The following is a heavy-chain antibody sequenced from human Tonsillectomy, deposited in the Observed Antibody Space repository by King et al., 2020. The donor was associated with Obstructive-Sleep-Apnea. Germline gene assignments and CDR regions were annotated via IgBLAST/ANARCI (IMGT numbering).Heavy chain of an antibody. CDR1: GFTFSSYA. D-gene: IGHD6-19*01. V-gene: IGHV3-30-3*01. Sequence: VQLVESGGGVVQPGRSLRLSCAASGFTFSSYAMHWVRQAPGKGLEWVAVISYDGSNKYYADSVKGRFTISRDNSKNTLYLQMNSLRAEDTAVYYCASSSGWYRALFDYWGHGTLVTVSS. CDR2: ISYDGSNK. CDR3: ASSSGWYRALFDY. J-gene: IGHJ4*01.